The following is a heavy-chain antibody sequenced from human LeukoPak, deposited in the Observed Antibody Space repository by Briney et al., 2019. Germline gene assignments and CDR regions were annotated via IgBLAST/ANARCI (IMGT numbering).Heavy chain of an antibody. Sequence: SETLSLTCTVSVGSISSSSYYWGWIRQPPGRGLEWIGSIYYSGSTYYNPSLKSRVTMSVDTSQNQFSLKLSSVTAADTAVYYCARPRYGSGSLYIDYWGQGTLVTVSS. CDR2: IYYSGST. J-gene: IGHJ4*02. CDR1: VGSISSSSYY. CDR3: ARPRYGSGSLYIDY. V-gene: IGHV4-39*01. D-gene: IGHD3-10*01.